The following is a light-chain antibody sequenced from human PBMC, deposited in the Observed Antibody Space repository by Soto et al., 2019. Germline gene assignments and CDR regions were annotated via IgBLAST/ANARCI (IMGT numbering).Light chain of an antibody. CDR2: DVS. Sequence: DVQLTLSPSSLSASVGDRVTVTCRASQSIARYLNWYQQKPGKAPKLLIYDVSSLQTGVPSRFSGDESGTDFTLAISSLQHEDFETYYCQQSFSAPRTFGQGTKVDIK. J-gene: IGKJ2*01. V-gene: IGKV1-39*01. CDR1: QSIARY. CDR3: QQSFSAPRT.